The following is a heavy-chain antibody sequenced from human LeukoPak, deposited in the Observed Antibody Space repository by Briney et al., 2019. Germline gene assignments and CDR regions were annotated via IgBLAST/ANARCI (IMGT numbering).Heavy chain of an antibody. CDR1: GFTFSDYA. CDR3: ARDES. V-gene: IGHV3-23*01. Sequence: GALRLSCAASGFTFSDYAMSWVRQAPGKGLEWVSSISGSGGSTYYADSVKGRFSISRDSAKDSLYLQMNSLRAEDTAVYYCARDESWGQGTLVTVSP. CDR2: ISGSGGST. J-gene: IGHJ4*02.